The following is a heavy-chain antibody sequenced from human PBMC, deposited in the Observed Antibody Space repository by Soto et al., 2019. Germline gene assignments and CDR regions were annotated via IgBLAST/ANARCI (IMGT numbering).Heavy chain of an antibody. D-gene: IGHD2-21*02. V-gene: IGHV4-59*02. J-gene: IGHJ4*02. CDR2: IFYSWGT. CDR1: GGSVNSYY. CDR3: ARVFPAYGVGDCAYFDS. Sequence: QVQLQESGPGLVRPSETLSLTCTVSGGSVNSYYWSWIRQTPGKGPEWMGCIFYSWGTNSNPSLKSRASMSGDMSKNKFSLRLSSLTAADTAGYYCARVFPAYGVGDCAYFDSWGQGILVTVSS.